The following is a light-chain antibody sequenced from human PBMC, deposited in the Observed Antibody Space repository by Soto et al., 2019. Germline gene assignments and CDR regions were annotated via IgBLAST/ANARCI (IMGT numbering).Light chain of an antibody. CDR1: QGISDY. Sequence: DIQMTQSPSSLSASVGDTVTITCRASQGISDYLSWFQHKPGEAPKLLIYDASSLESGVPSRFSGSGSGTEFTLTISSLQPDDFATYYCQQYTSYPYTFGQGTKVDIK. CDR3: QQYTSYPYT. V-gene: IGKV1-16*01. J-gene: IGKJ2*01. CDR2: DAS.